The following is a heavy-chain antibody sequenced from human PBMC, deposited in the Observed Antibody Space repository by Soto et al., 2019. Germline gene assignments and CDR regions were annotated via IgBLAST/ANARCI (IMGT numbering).Heavy chain of an antibody. CDR3: AGSITMIVVVTKELNY. V-gene: IGHV1-2*02. CDR2: INPNSGGT. Sequence: ASVKVSCTASVYTFTGYYMHWVRQAPGQGLEWMGWINPNSGGTNYAQKFQGRVTMTRDTSISTAYMELSRLRSDDTAVYYCAGSITMIVVVTKELNYWGQGTLVTSPQ. CDR1: VYTFTGYY. D-gene: IGHD3-22*01. J-gene: IGHJ4*02.